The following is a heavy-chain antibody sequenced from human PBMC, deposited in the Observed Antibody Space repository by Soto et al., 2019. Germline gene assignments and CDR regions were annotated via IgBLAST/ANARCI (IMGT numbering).Heavy chain of an antibody. Sequence: PGGSLRLSCAASGFTFSDYYMSWIRQAPGKGLEWVSYISSSSSSTTYADSVKGRFTISRDNPKNSLYLQMNSLRAEDTAVYYCARYYYASGSYHYYDYWGQGTLVTVSS. V-gene: IGHV3-11*06. CDR3: ARYYYASGSYHYYDY. CDR2: ISSSSSST. CDR1: GFTFSDYY. D-gene: IGHD3-10*01. J-gene: IGHJ4*02.